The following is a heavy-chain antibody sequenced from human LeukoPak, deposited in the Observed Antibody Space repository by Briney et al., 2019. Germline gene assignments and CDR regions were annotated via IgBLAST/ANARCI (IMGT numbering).Heavy chain of an antibody. V-gene: IGHV4-59*08. Sequence: PSETLSLTCTVSGGSINGYYWSWIRQPPGKGLEWIGYAYYSGHTNYNSSLKSRVTMSLDTSKSQFSLRLSSVTAADTAVYFCARHPFATPFDYWGPGTLVTVSS. CDR1: GGSINGYY. J-gene: IGHJ4*02. CDR2: AYYSGHT. D-gene: IGHD2-15*01. CDR3: ARHPFATPFDY.